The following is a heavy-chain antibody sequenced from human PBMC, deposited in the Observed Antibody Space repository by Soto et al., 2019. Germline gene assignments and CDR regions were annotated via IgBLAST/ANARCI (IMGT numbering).Heavy chain of an antibody. V-gene: IGHV3-21*01. D-gene: IGHD3-9*01. J-gene: IGHJ4*02. CDR3: TSADKYFDYVSDN. Sequence: GGSLRLSCAASGFTFSSYSMNWVRQAPGKGLEWVSAISSSSSYIYYADSVKGRFTITRDNAKNSLYLQMNIMRAEDAVVYYGTSADKYFDYVSDNWGQGTLVTVSS. CDR2: ISSSSSYI. CDR1: GFTFSSYS.